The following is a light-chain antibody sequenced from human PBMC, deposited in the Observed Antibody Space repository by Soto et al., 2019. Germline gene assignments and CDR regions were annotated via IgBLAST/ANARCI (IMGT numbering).Light chain of an antibody. V-gene: IGKV1-5*03. Sequence: DIQMTQSPSTLSASVGDRVTITCRASQSISSWLAWYQQKPGKAPKLLIYQASSLQSGVPFRFSGSGSGTDFTLTISTLQPEDFATYYCQQSYSPPPITFGQGTRLEIK. CDR3: QQSYSPPPIT. J-gene: IGKJ5*01. CDR2: QAS. CDR1: QSISSW.